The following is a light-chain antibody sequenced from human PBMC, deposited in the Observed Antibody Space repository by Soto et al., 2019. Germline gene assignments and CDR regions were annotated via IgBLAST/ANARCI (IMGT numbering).Light chain of an antibody. CDR3: QQSYNYPWT. V-gene: IGKV1-39*01. J-gene: IGKJ1*01. Sequence: DIQMTQSPSALSGSVGDVVTITCRARSLMSIYLNWYQQKPGQAPSLLIYAASTLQSGVPTRFRGSGSGRDFTLIIAGLQPEDMATYYCQQSYNYPWTFGQGTKVDIK. CDR2: AAS. CDR1: SLMSIY.